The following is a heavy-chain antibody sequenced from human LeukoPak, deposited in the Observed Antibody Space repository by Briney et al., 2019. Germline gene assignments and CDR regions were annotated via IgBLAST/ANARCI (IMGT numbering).Heavy chain of an antibody. CDR3: AGRTGDTRFCSRFSCFLPDY. Sequence: GRSLRLSCAASGFTFSDFGMNWVCQAPGKGLEWVASISNGGTEFYADSVKGRFAISRDTSTNTLSLQMNSLRAEDTAVYFCAGRTGDTRFCSRFSCFLPDYWGQGTLVTVSS. J-gene: IGHJ4*02. D-gene: IGHD2-2*01. CDR1: GFTFSDFG. V-gene: IGHV3-30*01. CDR2: ISNGGTE.